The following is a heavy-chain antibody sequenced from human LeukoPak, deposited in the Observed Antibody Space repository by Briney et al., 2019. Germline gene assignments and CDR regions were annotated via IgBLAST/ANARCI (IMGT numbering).Heavy chain of an antibody. D-gene: IGHD2-21*02. CDR3: ARDPIVVVTEYAFDI. Sequence: GGSLRLSCAASGFTFSSYSMNWVRQAPGKGLEWVSSISSSSSYIYYADSVKGRFTISRDNAKNSLYLQMNSLRAEDTAVYYCARDPIVVVTEYAFDIWGQGTMVTVSS. CDR1: GFTFSSYS. V-gene: IGHV3-21*01. J-gene: IGHJ3*02. CDR2: ISSSSSYI.